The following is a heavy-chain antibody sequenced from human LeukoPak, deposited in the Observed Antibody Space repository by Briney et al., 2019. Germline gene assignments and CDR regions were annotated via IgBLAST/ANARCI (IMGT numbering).Heavy chain of an antibody. J-gene: IGHJ6*02. Sequence: GASVKVSCKASGYTFTGYYMHWVRQAPGQGLEWMGWINPNSGGTNYAQKLQGRVTMTTDTSTSTAYMELRSLRSDDTAVYYCARRCSSTSCYSGMDVWGQGTTVTVSS. CDR1: GYTFTGYY. D-gene: IGHD2-2*02. CDR2: INPNSGGT. CDR3: ARRCSSTSCYSGMDV. V-gene: IGHV1-2*02.